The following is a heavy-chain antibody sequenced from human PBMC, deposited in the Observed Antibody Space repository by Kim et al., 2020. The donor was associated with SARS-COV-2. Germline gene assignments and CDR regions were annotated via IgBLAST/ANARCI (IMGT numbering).Heavy chain of an antibody. Sequence: SEGSVKARFTTSRDNDTNTLYLQMNSLRDEDTAVYYCARDFYGDYDPDSWGQGTLVTVSS. D-gene: IGHD4-17*01. V-gene: IGHV3-48*02. CDR3: ARDFYGDYDPDS. J-gene: IGHJ4*02.